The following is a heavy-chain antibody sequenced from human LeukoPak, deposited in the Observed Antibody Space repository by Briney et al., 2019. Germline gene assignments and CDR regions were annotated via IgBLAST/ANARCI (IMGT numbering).Heavy chain of an antibody. V-gene: IGHV3-53*05. D-gene: IGHD3-16*02. CDR1: GFTVSTNY. CDR2: IYSGGST. CDR3: AKDRERYYDYVWGSYRHPPPDY. Sequence: PGGSLRLSCAASGFTVSTNYMSWVRQAPGKGLEWVSVIYSGGSTYYADSVKGRFTISRDNSKNTLYLQMNSLRAEDTAVYYCAKDRERYYDYVWGSYRHPPPDYWGQGTLVTVSS. J-gene: IGHJ4*02.